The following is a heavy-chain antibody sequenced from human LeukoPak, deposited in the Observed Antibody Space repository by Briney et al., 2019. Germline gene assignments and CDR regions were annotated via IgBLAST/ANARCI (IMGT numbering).Heavy chain of an antibody. V-gene: IGHV3-30*04. Sequence: SGGSLRLSCAASGFTFSSYAMHWVRQAPGKGLEWVAVISYDGSNKYYADSVKGRFTISRDNSKNTLYLQMNSLRAEDTAVYYCARGSRGGITIFGVVSQWGQGTLVTVSS. CDR3: ARGSRGGITIFGVVSQ. CDR2: ISYDGSNK. D-gene: IGHD3-3*01. CDR1: GFTFSSYA. J-gene: IGHJ4*02.